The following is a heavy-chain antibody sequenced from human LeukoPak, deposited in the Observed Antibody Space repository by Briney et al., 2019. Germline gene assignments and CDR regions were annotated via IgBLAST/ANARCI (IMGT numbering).Heavy chain of an antibody. V-gene: IGHV3-7*01. CDR3: ARGGIAVID. J-gene: IGHJ4*02. D-gene: IGHD6-19*01. CDR2: IKQDGSEK. CDR1: GFTFSIYW. Sequence: GGSLRLSCAASGFTFSIYWMSWVRQAPGKGLEWVANIKQDGSEKYYVDSVKGRFTISRDNAKNSLYLQMNSLRAEDTAVYYCARGGIAVIDWGQGTLVTVSS.